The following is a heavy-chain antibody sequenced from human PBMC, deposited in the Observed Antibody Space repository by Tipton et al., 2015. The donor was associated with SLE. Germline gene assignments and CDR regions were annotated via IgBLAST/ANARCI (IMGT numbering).Heavy chain of an antibody. D-gene: IGHD2-15*01. Sequence: SLRLSCAASGFTFSSYAMSWVRQAPGKGLEWVPVIYSGGSTYYADSVKGRFTISRDNSKNTLYLQMNSLRAEDTAVYYCAKDGQRCSGGSSRGYWGQGTLVTVSS. CDR1: GFTFSSYA. CDR3: AKDGQRCSGGSSRGY. V-gene: IGHV3-23*03. J-gene: IGHJ4*02. CDR2: IYSGGST.